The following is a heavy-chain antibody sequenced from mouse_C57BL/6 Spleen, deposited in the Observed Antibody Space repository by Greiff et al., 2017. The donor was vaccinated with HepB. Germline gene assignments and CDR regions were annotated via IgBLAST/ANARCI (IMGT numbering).Heavy chain of an antibody. J-gene: IGHJ2*01. D-gene: IGHD1-1*01. V-gene: IGHV1-20*01. CDR2: INPYNGDT. CDR3: AMRGFTTVVVDY. CDR1: GYSFTGYF. Sequence: EVKVEESGPELVKPGDSVKISCKASGYSFTGYFMNWVMQSHGKSLEWIGRINPYNGDTFYNQKFKGKATLTVDKSSSTAHMELRSLTSEDSAVYYCAMRGFTTVVVDYWGQGTTLTVSS.